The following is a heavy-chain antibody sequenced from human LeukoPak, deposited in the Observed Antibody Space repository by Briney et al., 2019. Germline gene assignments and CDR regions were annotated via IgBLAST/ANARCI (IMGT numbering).Heavy chain of an antibody. J-gene: IGHJ6*03. V-gene: IGHV1-24*01. CDR2: FDPEDGET. CDR1: GYTLTELS. Sequence: ASVKVSCKVSGYTLTELSMHWVRQAPGKGHEWMGGFDPEDGETIYAQKFQGRVTMTEDTSTDTAYMELSSLRSDDTAVYYCARKLGYYYYMDVWGKGTTVTVSS. D-gene: IGHD3-3*02. CDR3: ARKLGYYYYMDV.